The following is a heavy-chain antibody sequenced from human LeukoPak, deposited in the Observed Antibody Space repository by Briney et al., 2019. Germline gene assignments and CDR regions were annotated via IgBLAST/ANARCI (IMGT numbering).Heavy chain of an antibody. D-gene: IGHD6-13*01. Sequence: SVKVSCKASGGTFSSYAISWVRQAPGQGLEWMGGIIPILGTANYAQKFQGRVTITADESTSTAYMELSSLRSEDTAVYYCARATARVNWFDPWGQGTLVTVSS. CDR1: GGTFSSYA. CDR3: ARATARVNWFDP. V-gene: IGHV1-69*13. J-gene: IGHJ5*02. CDR2: IIPILGTA.